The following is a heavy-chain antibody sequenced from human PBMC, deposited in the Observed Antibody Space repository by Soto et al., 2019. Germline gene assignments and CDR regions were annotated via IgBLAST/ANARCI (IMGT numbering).Heavy chain of an antibody. CDR3: AKERRFGELPDNWFDP. D-gene: IGHD3-10*01. CDR1: GLTFSSYA. V-gene: IGHV3-23*01. J-gene: IGHJ5*02. CDR2: ISGSGGST. Sequence: PGGSLRLSCAASGLTFSSYAMSWVRQAPGKGLEWVSAISGSGGSTYYADSVKGRFTISRDNSKNTLYLQMNSLRAEDTAVYYCAKERRFGELPDNWFDPWGQGTLVTVSS.